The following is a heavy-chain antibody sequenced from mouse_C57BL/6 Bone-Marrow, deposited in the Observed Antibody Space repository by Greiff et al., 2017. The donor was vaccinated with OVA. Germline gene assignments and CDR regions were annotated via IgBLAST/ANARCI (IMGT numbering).Heavy chain of an antibody. CDR2: INPGSGGT. D-gene: IGHD1-1*01. J-gene: IGHJ1*03. CDR3: ARDYYGTYWYFDV. V-gene: IGHV1-54*01. CDR1: GYAFTNYL. Sequence: QVQLQQSGAELVRPGTSVKVSCKASGYAFTNYLIEWVKQRPGQGLEWIGVINPGSGGTNYNEKFKGKATLTADKSSSTAYMQLSSLTSEDSAVDFCARDYYGTYWYFDVGGTGTTVTVSS.